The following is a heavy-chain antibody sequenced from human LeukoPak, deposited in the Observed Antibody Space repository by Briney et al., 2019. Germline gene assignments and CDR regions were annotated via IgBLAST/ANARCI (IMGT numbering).Heavy chain of an antibody. Sequence: SGGSLRLSCAASGFTFSAYGMHWVRQAPGKGLEWVAVISYDGSNKYYADSVKGRFTISRDNSKNTLYLQMNGLRAEDTAVYYCAKLEARLWAFDIWGQGTMVTVSS. D-gene: IGHD2-21*01. V-gene: IGHV3-30*18. CDR3: AKLEARLWAFDI. J-gene: IGHJ3*02. CDR2: ISYDGSNK. CDR1: GFTFSAYG.